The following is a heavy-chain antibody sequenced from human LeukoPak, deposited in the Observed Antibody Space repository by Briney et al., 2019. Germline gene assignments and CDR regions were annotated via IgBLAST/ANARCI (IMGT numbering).Heavy chain of an antibody. V-gene: IGHV3-30*18. CDR3: AKDLAPVYYYGSGSPNWFDP. J-gene: IGHJ5*02. CDR2: ISYDGSNK. Sequence: GGSLRLSCAASGFTFSSYGMHWVRQAPGKGLEWVAVISYDGSNKYYADSVKGRFTISRDNSKNTLYLQMNSLRAEDTAVYYCAKDLAPVYYYGSGSPNWFDPWGQGTLVTASS. CDR1: GFTFSSYG. D-gene: IGHD3-10*01.